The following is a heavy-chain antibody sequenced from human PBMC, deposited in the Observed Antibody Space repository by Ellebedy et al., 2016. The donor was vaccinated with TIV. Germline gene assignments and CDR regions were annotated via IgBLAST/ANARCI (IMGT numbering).Heavy chain of an antibody. CDR1: GESFTAYY. Sequence: MPSETLSLTCALHGESFTAYYWTWVRQSPEKGLEWLWEISHSGSGNYNPSLESRLTTSVDKSSNQLPLNLSYVTAADTAVYYCAGTRGYGYVYWGLGTLVTVSS. CDR3: AGTRGYGYVY. J-gene: IGHJ4*02. D-gene: IGHD5-18*01. CDR2: ISHSGSG. V-gene: IGHV4-34*01.